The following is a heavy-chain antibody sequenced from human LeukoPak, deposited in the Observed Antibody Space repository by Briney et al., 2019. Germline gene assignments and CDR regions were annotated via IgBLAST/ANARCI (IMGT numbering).Heavy chain of an antibody. CDR1: GFTFSSYS. V-gene: IGHV3-21*04. Sequence: GGSLRLSCAASGFTFSSYSMNWVRQAPGKGLEWVSSISSSSSYIYYADSVKGRFTISRDNAKNSLYLQMNSLRAEDTALYYCARQVYCSGTSCYTKYYYYYMDVWGKGTTVTVSS. CDR2: ISSSSSYI. J-gene: IGHJ6*03. CDR3: ARQVYCSGTSCYTKYYYYYMDV. D-gene: IGHD2-2*02.